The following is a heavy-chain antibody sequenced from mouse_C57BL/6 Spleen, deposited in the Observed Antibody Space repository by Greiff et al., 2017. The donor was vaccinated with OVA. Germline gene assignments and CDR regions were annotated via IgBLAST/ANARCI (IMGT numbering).Heavy chain of an antibody. CDR3: ASPHYGNYDYYAMDY. Sequence: EVKVEESGGGLVQPGGSLKLSCAASGFTFSDYYMYWVRQTPEQRLEWVAYISNGGGSTYYPDTVKGRFTISRYNAKNTLYMQMSRLKSQDTAMYYCASPHYGNYDYYAMDYWGQGTSVTVSS. CDR1: GFTFSDYY. V-gene: IGHV5-12*01. CDR2: ISNGGGST. D-gene: IGHD2-1*01. J-gene: IGHJ4*01.